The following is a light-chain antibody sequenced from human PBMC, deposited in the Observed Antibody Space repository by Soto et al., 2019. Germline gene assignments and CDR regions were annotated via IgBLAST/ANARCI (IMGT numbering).Light chain of an antibody. V-gene: IGKV1-5*01. Sequence: DIQLPQSSSTLSASVGDRFTITCRASQSIRTLLAWYQHKPGKAPKFLIYDASTVESGVPSRFSGSGSGTEFTLTISDLQPDDFATYYCQQYQNYPRTFGQGTKVDVK. CDR2: DAS. CDR1: QSIRTL. CDR3: QQYQNYPRT. J-gene: IGKJ1*01.